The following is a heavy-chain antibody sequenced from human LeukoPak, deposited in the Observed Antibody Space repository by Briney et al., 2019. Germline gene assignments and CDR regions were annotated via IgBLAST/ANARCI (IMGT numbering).Heavy chain of an antibody. Sequence: GGSLRLSCAASGFTFSSYAMGWVRQAPGKGMEWVSRINSDGSSTSYADSVKGRFTISRDNSKNTLYLQMNSLRAEDTAVYYCAKGSGWEMSYYYYYMDVWGKGTTVTISS. CDR3: AKGSGWEMSYYYYYMDV. V-gene: IGHV3-23*01. J-gene: IGHJ6*03. CDR2: INSDGSST. CDR1: GFTFSSYA. D-gene: IGHD1-26*01.